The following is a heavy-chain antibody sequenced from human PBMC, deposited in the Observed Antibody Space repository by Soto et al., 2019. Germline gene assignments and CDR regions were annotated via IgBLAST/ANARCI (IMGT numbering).Heavy chain of an antibody. CDR3: AGMPYTSGLRFDP. J-gene: IGHJ5*02. Sequence: SETLSLTCTVSGDSYSISTYSWSWIRQPPGKALEWVGFIYQSGVTSYNPSLKSRVTISLDRSNNQCSLKLTSVTAADTAVYYCAGMPYTSGLRFDPWGPGTLVTVSS. CDR1: GDSYSISTYS. CDR2: IYQSGVT. V-gene: IGHV4-30-2*01. D-gene: IGHD6-19*01.